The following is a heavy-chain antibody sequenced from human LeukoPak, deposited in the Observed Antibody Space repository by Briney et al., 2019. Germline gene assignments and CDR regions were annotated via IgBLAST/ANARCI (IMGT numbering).Heavy chain of an antibody. V-gene: IGHV1-69*05. D-gene: IGHD2-2*02. CDR1: GGTFSSYA. CDR3: ARGYCSSTSCYTTEYFQH. Sequence: GASVKVSSKASGGTFSSYAISWVRQAPGQGLEWMGGIIPIFGTANYAQKFQGRVTITTDESTSTAYMELSSLRSEDTAVYYCARGYCSSTSCYTTEYFQHWGQGTLVTVSS. J-gene: IGHJ1*01. CDR2: IIPIFGTA.